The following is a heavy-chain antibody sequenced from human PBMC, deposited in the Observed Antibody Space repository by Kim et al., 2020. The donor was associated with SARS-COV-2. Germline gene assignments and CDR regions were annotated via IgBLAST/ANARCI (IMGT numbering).Heavy chain of an antibody. CDR3: ARGGITVPGTYY. D-gene: IGHD6-19*01. Sequence: GGSLRLSCAASGFTFSTYYMSWVRQAPGQGLEWVADIKQDGSEAYNVDSVKGRFTISRDNAKNSLYLQMSSLTAEDTAVYYCARGGITVPGTYYWGQGTLVTVSS. CDR2: IKQDGSEA. CDR1: GFTFSTYY. V-gene: IGHV3-7*03. J-gene: IGHJ4*02.